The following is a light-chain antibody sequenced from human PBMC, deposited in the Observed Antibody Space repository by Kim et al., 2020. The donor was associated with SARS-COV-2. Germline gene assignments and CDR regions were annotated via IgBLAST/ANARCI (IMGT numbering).Light chain of an antibody. CDR1: NLGSRS. J-gene: IGLJ1*01. CDR2: NDG. Sequence: APVATARITCGGDNLGSRSVHWYQQTPGQAPVVVIHNDGGRTSGIPVRFSGSKSGNTAALIISRVEAGDEADYYCQVWDSRSDQNVFGAGTKVTVL. CDR3: QVWDSRSDQNV. V-gene: IGLV3-21*04.